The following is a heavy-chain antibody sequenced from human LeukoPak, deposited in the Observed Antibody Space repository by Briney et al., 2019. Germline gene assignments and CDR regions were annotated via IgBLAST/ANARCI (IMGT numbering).Heavy chain of an antibody. CDR3: ARNRGDHYGSYDY. V-gene: IGHV1-69*05. J-gene: IGHJ4*02. D-gene: IGHD3-10*01. CDR1: GGTFSSYA. CDR2: IIPIFGTA. Sequence: SVKVSCKASGGTFSSYAISWVRQAPGQGLEWMGGIIPIFGTANYAQKFQGRVTITTDESTSTAYMELSSLRSEDTAAYYCARNRGDHYGSYDYWGQGTLVTVSS.